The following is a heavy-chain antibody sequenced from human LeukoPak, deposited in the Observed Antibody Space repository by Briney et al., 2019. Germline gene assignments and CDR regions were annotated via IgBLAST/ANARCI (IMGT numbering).Heavy chain of an antibody. D-gene: IGHD3-22*01. CDR3: AKDMSPYYYDSSGFDY. CDR2: ISWDGGST. J-gene: IGHJ4*02. Sequence: GGSLRLSCAASGFTFSSYAMSWVRQAPGKGLEWVSLISWDGGSTYYADSVKGRFTISRDNSKNSLYLQMNSLRTEDTALYYCAKDMSPYYYDSSGFDYWGQGTLVTVSS. V-gene: IGHV3-43*02. CDR1: GFTFSSYA.